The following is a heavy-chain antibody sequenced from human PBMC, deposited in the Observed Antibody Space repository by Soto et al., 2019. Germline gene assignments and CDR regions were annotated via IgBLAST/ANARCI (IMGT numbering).Heavy chain of an antibody. J-gene: IGHJ6*02. CDR3: ARDREYYYDSSGNYYYHYGMDV. CDR1: GYTFTNYG. Sequence: QVQLVESGAEVKKPGASVKVSCKASGYTFTNYGISWARQAPGQGLEWRGWISGYNGNTKYAPKFQGRVTMTRDTPTNTAYMDLRSLRSDDTAVYYCARDREYYYDSSGNYYYHYGMDVWGQGTTVTVS. D-gene: IGHD3-22*01. V-gene: IGHV1-18*04. CDR2: ISGYNGNT.